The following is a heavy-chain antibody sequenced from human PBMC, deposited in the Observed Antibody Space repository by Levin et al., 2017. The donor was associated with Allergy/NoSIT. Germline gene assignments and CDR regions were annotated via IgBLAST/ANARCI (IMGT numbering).Heavy chain of an antibody. Sequence: GESLKISCKGSGYSFTSYWIGWVRQMPGKGLEWMGIIYPGDSDTRYSPSFQGQVTISADKSISTAYLQWSSLKASDTAMYYCARLSYNSVFSLRDTAMDDWGQGTLVTVSS. V-gene: IGHV5-51*01. CDR1: GYSFTSYW. D-gene: IGHD5-18*01. CDR2: IYPGDSDT. J-gene: IGHJ4*02. CDR3: ARLSYNSVFSLRDTAMDD.